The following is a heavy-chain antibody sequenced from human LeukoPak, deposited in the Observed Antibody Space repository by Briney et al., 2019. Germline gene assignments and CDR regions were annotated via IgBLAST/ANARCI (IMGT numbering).Heavy chain of an antibody. CDR1: GYTFTSYA. D-gene: IGHD3-3*01. Sequence: ASVKVSCEASGYTFTSYAMHWVRQAPGQRLEWMGWINAGNGNTKYSQKFQGRVTITRDTSASTAYMELSSLRSEDTAVYYCAREKITIFGVVIVDYYGMDVWGQGTTVTVSS. J-gene: IGHJ6*02. CDR3: AREKITIFGVVIVDYYGMDV. CDR2: INAGNGNT. V-gene: IGHV1-3*01.